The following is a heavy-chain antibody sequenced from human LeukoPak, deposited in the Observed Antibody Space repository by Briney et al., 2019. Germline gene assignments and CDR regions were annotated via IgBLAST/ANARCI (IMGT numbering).Heavy chain of an antibody. CDR2: ISASGGST. D-gene: IGHD6-19*01. V-gene: IGHV3-64*01. CDR3: ARVANAGYSSGWYWDYFDF. J-gene: IGHJ4*02. Sequence: GGSLRLSCAASTFTFSSYSMNWVRQAPGKGLEYVSAISASGGSTYYANSVKGRFTISRDNSKNTLYLQMGSLRIEDMAVYYCARVANAGYSSGWYWDYFDFWGQGTLVTVSS. CDR1: TFTFSSYS.